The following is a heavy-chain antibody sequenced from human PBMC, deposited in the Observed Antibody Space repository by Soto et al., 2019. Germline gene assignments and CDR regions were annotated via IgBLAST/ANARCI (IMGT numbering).Heavy chain of an antibody. J-gene: IGHJ4*02. Sequence: QITLKESGPTLVKPTQTLTLTCTFSGFSLSSTRVAVGWIRQPPGKALKWLALIYWDDDKRYSPFLKSRLTITKDTSKNQVVLTMTNMDPVDTATYYCAHSVVAGLGYYFDYWGQGTLVTVSS. V-gene: IGHV2-5*02. CDR3: AHSVVAGLGYYFDY. D-gene: IGHD6-19*01. CDR1: GFSLSSTRVA. CDR2: IYWDDDK.